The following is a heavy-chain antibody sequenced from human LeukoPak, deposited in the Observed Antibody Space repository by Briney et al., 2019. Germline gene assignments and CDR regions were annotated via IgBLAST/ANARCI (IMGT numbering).Heavy chain of an antibody. V-gene: IGHV3-53*01. J-gene: IGHJ3*02. D-gene: IGHD3-10*01. Sequence: GGSLRLSCSASGFTFSSYAMHWVRQAPGKGLEWVSVIYSGGSTYYADSVKGRFTISRDNSKNTLYLQMNSLRAEDTAVYYCARELWFGDPHAFDIWGQGTMVTVSS. CDR1: GFTFSSYA. CDR3: ARELWFGDPHAFDI. CDR2: IYSGGST.